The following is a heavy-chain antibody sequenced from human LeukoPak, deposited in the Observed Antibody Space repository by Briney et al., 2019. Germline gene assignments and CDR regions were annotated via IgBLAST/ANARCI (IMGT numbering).Heavy chain of an antibody. CDR2: ITSDGSVTIYGDGSGT. V-gene: IGHV3-74*01. Sequence: QPGGSLRLSCAASGFTFSTYWMHWVRQAPGKGLVWVSRITSDGSVTIYGDGSGTTYADSVKGRFTISRDNAKNSLYLQMNSLRVEDAAVYYCASYSIPGAYVWGQGTTVTVSS. J-gene: IGHJ6*02. CDR3: ASYSIPGAYV. D-gene: IGHD4-11*01. CDR1: GFTFSTYW.